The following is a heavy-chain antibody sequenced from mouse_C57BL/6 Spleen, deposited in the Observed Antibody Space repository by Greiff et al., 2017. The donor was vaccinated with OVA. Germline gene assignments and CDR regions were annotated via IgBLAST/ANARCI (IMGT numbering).Heavy chain of an antibody. CDR1: GFTFSSYA. D-gene: IGHD2-1*01. V-gene: IGHV5-4*01. Sequence: EVQGVESGGGLVKPGGSLKLSCAASGFTFSSYAMSWVRQTPERRLEWVATISDGGSYTYYPDNVKGRFTISRDNAKNNLYLQMSLLKSEDTAMYYCARDLIYYGNYPFAYWGQGTLVTVSA. CDR2: ISDGGSYT. J-gene: IGHJ3*01. CDR3: ARDLIYYGNYPFAY.